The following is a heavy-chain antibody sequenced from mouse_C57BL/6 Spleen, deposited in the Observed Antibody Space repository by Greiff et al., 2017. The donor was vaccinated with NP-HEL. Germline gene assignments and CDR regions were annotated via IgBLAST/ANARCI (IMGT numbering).Heavy chain of an antibody. J-gene: IGHJ3*01. CDR1: GYTFTSYW. CDR2: IDPTDSYT. Sequence: QVQLQQPGAELVMPGASVKLSCKASGYTFTSYWMHWVKQRPGQGLEWIGEIDPTDSYTNYNQKFKGKSTLTVDKSSSTAYMQLSSLTSEDSAVYYGAGYGKGFVYWGQGTLVTVSA. CDR3: AGYGKGFVY. D-gene: IGHD2-1*01. V-gene: IGHV1-69*01.